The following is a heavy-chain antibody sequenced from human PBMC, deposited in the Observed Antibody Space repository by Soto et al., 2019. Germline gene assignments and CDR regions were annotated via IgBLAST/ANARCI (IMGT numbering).Heavy chain of an antibody. Sequence: LRLSCAASGFPFSTTDMSWVRQAPGKGLEWVSTIGGSGETTYYADSVKGRFTISRDNSKNTLYLQMNSLRADDTALYYCAKNSGWFNTWRQGALVTVSS. CDR3: AKNSGWFNT. D-gene: IGHD3-10*01. J-gene: IGHJ5*02. V-gene: IGHV3-23*01. CDR1: GFPFSTTD. CDR2: IGGSGETT.